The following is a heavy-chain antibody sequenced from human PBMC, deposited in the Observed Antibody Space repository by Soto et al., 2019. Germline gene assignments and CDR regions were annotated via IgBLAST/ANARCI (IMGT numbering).Heavy chain of an antibody. J-gene: IGHJ2*01. D-gene: IGHD7-27*01. CDR2: ISGGGDAT. V-gene: IGHV3-23*01. CDR3: ARKILGSTSRPDYWYFDL. CDR1: GFTFINYA. Sequence: EVQLSQSGGGLVQPGGSLRLSCAGSGFTFINYAMNWVRQAPGKGLEWVSSISGGGDATFFANYVRGRFTISRDNSDNTVTLQMNSLGVDDTAVYYCARKILGSTSRPDYWYFDLWGRGTRVTVSS.